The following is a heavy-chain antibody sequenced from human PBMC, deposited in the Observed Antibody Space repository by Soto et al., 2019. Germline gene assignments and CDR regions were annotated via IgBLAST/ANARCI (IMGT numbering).Heavy chain of an antibody. D-gene: IGHD6-13*01. V-gene: IGHV3-30*02. Sequence: DSVKGRFTISRDNSKNTLYLQMNSRRAEDTAVYYCAKALIAAAGTGSYFDYWGQGTLVTVSS. J-gene: IGHJ4*02. CDR3: AKALIAAAGTGSYFDY.